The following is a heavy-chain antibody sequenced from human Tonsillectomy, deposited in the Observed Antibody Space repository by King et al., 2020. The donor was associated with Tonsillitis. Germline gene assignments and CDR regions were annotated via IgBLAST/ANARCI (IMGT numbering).Heavy chain of an antibody. D-gene: IGHD6-6*01. V-gene: IGHV3-74*01. J-gene: IGHJ5*02. CDR3: ARGAAARLAT. CDR1: GFTFSTYW. CDR2: INSEGSST. Sequence: EVQLVESGGGLVQPGGSLRLSCAASGFTFSTYWMHWVRQAPGKGLVWVSRINSEGSSTNYADSVKGRFTISRDNAKNTLYLQMNSLRAEDTAVYYCARGAAARLATWGQGTLVTVSS.